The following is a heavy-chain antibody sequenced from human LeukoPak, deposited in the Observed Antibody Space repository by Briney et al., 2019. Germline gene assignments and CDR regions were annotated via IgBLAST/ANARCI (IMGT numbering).Heavy chain of an antibody. V-gene: IGHV4-39*07. Sequence: PSETLSLTCTVSGGSISSSSYYWGWIRQPPGKGLEWIGGIYYSGSTYYNPSLKSRVTISVDTSKNQFSLKLSSVTAADTAVYYCARDRYWFDPWGQGTLVTVSS. CDR3: ARDRYWFDP. CDR2: IYYSGST. J-gene: IGHJ5*02. CDR1: GGSISSSSYY.